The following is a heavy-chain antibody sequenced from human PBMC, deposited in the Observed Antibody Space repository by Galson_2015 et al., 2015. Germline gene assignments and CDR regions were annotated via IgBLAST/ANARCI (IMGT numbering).Heavy chain of an antibody. CDR2: INSDGSST. Sequence: SLRLSCAASGFTFSSYWMHWVRQAPGKGLVWVSLINSDGSSTSYADSVKGRFTISRDNAKNTLYLQMNSLRAEDTAVYYCAVYWSRTRCDGGLGGYWGQATLVTVSS. CDR1: GFTFSSYW. V-gene: IGHV3-74*01. J-gene: IGHJ4*02. CDR3: AVYWSRTRCDGGLGGY. D-gene: IGHD2-2*01.